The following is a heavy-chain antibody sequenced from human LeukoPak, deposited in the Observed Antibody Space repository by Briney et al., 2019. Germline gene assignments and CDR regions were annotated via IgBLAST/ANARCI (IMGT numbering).Heavy chain of an antibody. CDR3: ARTPVWFGELLSGGNWFDP. J-gene: IGHJ5*02. Sequence: GGSLRLSCAASGFTFSIYAMHWVRQAPGKGLEWVAVISYDGSNKYYADSVKGRFTISRDNSKNTLYLQMNSLRAEDTAVYYCARTPVWFGELLSGGNWFDPWGQGTLVTVSS. V-gene: IGHV3-30*04. D-gene: IGHD3-10*01. CDR1: GFTFSIYA. CDR2: ISYDGSNK.